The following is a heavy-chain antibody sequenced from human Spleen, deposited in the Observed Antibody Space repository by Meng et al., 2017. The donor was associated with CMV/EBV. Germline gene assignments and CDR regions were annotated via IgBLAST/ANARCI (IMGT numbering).Heavy chain of an antibody. Sequence: GGSLRLSCAASGFTFSDYPMNWVRQAPGKGLEWVSSVSGRSTHIFYADSVMGRFTISRDNAKNSLYLQMSSLRAEDTAVYYCARDPFIKAFDIWGQGTMVTVSS. CDR2: VSGRSTHI. J-gene: IGHJ3*02. CDR3: ARDPFIKAFDI. CDR1: GFTFSDYP. V-gene: IGHV3-21*06.